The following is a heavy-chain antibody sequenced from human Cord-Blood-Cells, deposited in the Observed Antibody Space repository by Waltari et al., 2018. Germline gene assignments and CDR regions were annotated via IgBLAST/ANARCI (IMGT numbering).Heavy chain of an antibody. V-gene: IGHV1-69*01. CDR3: ARAGGLSSSSSGWYFDL. J-gene: IGHJ2*01. CDR2: IIPIFGTA. Sequence: QVQLVQSGAEVKKPGSSVKVSCKASGGTFSSYAISWVRQAPGQGLEWMGGIIPIFGTANYAQKFQGRVTITADESTSTAYMELSSPRSEDTAVYYCARAGGLSSSSSGWYFDLWGRGTLVTVSS. D-gene: IGHD6-6*01. CDR1: GGTFSSYA.